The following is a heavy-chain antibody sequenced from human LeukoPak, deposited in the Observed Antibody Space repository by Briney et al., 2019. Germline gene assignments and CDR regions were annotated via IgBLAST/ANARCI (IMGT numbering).Heavy chain of an antibody. Sequence: GASVKASCKASGYTFTGYHMHWVRQAPGQGLEWMGRFNPNSGDTNYAQKFQGRVTMTRDTSISTAYMELSRLRSDDTAVYYCARDYCSSTSCLFDYWGQGTLVTVSS. CDR1: GYTFTGYH. CDR3: ARDYCSSTSCLFDY. D-gene: IGHD2-2*01. CDR2: FNPNSGDT. J-gene: IGHJ4*02. V-gene: IGHV1-2*06.